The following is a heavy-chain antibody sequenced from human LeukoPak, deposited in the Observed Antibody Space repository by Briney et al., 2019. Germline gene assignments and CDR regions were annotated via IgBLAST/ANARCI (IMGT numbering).Heavy chain of an antibody. V-gene: IGHV1-8*01. J-gene: IGHJ5*02. CDR3: TRGPSLHTNWVGGRWFDP. CDR1: GYTFTSYD. CDR2: MNPKSAHT. D-gene: IGHD1-1*01. Sequence: PWASVKVSCKASGYTFTSYDIHWVRQATGHGLEWMGWMNPKSAHTGHAQKFQGRVTMTRDTSISTAYMELTGLTSEDTAMYYCTRGPSLHTNWVGGRWFDPWGQGTLVTVSS.